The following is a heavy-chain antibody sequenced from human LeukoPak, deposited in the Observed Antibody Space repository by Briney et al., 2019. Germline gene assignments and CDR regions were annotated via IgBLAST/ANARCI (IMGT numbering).Heavy chain of an antibody. Sequence: SETLSLTCAVYGGSFSGYYWSWIRQPPGKGLEWIGYIYYSGSTNYNPSLKSRVTISVDTSKNQFSLKLSSVTAADTAVYYCARGGYSYGNHAFDIWGQGTMVTVSS. CDR2: IYYSGST. CDR3: ARGGYSYGNHAFDI. V-gene: IGHV4-59*01. CDR1: GGSFSGYY. D-gene: IGHD5-18*01. J-gene: IGHJ3*02.